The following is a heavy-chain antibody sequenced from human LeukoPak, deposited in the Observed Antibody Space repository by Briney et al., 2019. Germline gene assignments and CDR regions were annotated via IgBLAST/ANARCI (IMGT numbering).Heavy chain of an antibody. J-gene: IGHJ4*02. V-gene: IGHV3-20*04. D-gene: IGHD6-13*01. CDR3: AGDAVLGNIAAAGYFDY. Sequence: GGSLRLSCAASGFSFDDYGMSWVRQAPGKGLEWVSGINWNGGSTGYADSVKGRFTISRDNAKNSLYLQMNSLRAEDTALYYCAGDAVLGNIAAAGYFDYWGQGTLVTVSS. CDR1: GFSFDDYG. CDR2: INWNGGST.